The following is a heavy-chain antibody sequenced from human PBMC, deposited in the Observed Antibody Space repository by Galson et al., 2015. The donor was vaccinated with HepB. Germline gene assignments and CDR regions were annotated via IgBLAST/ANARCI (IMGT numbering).Heavy chain of an antibody. CDR3: ARARQVVVVAATPVHYYYGMDV. CDR2: INAGNGNT. J-gene: IGHJ6*02. CDR1: GYTFTSYA. Sequence: SVKVSCKASGYTFTSYAMHWVRQAPGQRLEWMGWINAGNGNTKYSQKFQGRVTITRDTSASTAYMELSSLRSEDTAVYYCARARQVVVVAATPVHYYYGMDVWGQGTTVTVSS. D-gene: IGHD2-15*01. V-gene: IGHV1-3*01.